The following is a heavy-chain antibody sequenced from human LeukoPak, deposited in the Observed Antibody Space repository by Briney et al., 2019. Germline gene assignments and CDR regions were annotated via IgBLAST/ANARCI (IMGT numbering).Heavy chain of an antibody. CDR1: GFTFSSYD. CDR2: IGTAGDT. CDR3: ARGAAAGGYYYYGMDV. J-gene: IGHJ6*02. D-gene: IGHD6-13*01. Sequence: GVSLRLSCAASGFTFSSYDMHWVRQATGKGLEWVSAIGTAGDTYYPGSVKGRFTISRENAKNSLYLQMNSLRAGDTAVYYCARGAAAGGYYYYGMDVWGQGTTVTVSS. V-gene: IGHV3-13*01.